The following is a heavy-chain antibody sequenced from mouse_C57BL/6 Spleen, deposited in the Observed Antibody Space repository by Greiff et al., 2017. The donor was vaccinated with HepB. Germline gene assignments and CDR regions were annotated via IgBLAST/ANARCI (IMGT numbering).Heavy chain of an antibody. V-gene: IGHV1-50*01. CDR1: GYTFTSYW. J-gene: IGHJ1*03. Sequence: VQLQQPGAELVKPGASVKLSCKASGYTFTSYWMQWVKQRPGQGLEWIGEIDPSDSYTNYNQKFKGKATLTVDTSSSTAYMQLSSLTSEDSAVYYCARRDYDAWYFDVWGTGTTVTVSS. D-gene: IGHD2-3*01. CDR3: ARRDYDAWYFDV. CDR2: IDPSDSYT.